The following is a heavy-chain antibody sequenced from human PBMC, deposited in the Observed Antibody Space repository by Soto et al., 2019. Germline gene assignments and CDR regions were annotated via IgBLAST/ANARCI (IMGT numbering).Heavy chain of an antibody. CDR3: ARGHSTDCSNGVCSFFYNHEMDV. V-gene: IGHV1-2*04. J-gene: IGHJ6*02. D-gene: IGHD2-8*01. Sequence: ASVKVSCKASGYSFTDYHIHWSRQAPGQGLEWLGRINPKSGGTSTAQKFQGWVTMTRDRSISTVYMELTRLRSDDTAVYFCARGHSTDCSNGVCSFFYNHEMDVWGQGTTVTVSS. CDR1: GYSFTDYH. CDR2: INPKSGGT.